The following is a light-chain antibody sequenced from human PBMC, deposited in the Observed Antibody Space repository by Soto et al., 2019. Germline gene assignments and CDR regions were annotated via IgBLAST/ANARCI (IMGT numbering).Light chain of an antibody. CDR2: LNSDGTH. Sequence: QSVLTQSPSASASLGASVKLTCTLSSGHSRYTIAWHQQQPEKGPRYLMRLNSDGTHSKGDGIPDRFSGSGSGAERYLTISSLQSEDEAEYYCQTWGSGIPVFGGGTKVTVL. CDR1: SGHSRYT. V-gene: IGLV4-69*01. CDR3: QTWGSGIPV. J-gene: IGLJ2*01.